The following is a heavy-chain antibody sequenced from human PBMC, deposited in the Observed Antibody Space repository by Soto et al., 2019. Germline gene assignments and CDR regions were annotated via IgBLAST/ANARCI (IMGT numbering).Heavy chain of an antibody. CDR3: ARVLRFLEWLSPMDV. CDR1: GGTFSSYT. V-gene: IGHV1-69*02. D-gene: IGHD3-3*01. CDR2: IIPILGIA. Sequence: SVKVSCKASGGTFSSYTISWVRQAPGQGLEWMGRIIPILGIANYAQKFQGRVTITADKSTSTAYMELSSLRSEDTAVYYCARVLRFLEWLSPMDVWGKGTTVTVSS. J-gene: IGHJ6*03.